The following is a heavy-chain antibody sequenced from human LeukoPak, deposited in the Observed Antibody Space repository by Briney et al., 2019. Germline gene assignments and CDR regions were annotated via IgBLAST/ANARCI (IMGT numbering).Heavy chain of an antibody. CDR1: GGSISSGDYY. D-gene: IGHD6-19*01. CDR2: IYYSGST. Sequence: SETLSLTCTVSGGSISSGDYYWSWIRQPPGKGLEWIGYIYYSGSTYYNPSLKSRVTISVDTSKNQFSLKLSSVTAADTAVYYCARAGYSSGWYNYYFDYWGQGTLVTVSS. CDR3: ARAGYSSGWYNYYFDY. V-gene: IGHV4-30-4*01. J-gene: IGHJ4*02.